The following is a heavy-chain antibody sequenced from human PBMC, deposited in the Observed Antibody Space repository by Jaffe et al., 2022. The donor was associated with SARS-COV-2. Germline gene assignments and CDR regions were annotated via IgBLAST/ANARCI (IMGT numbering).Heavy chain of an antibody. CDR3: ARHGFVGGYDFFDY. D-gene: IGHD5-12*01. J-gene: IGHJ4*02. Sequence: QLQLQESGPGLVKPSETLSLTCTVSGGSISSSSYYWGWIRQPPGKGLEWIGSIYYSGSTYYNPSLKSRVTISVDTSKNQFSLKLSSVTAADTAVYYCARHGFVGGYDFFDYWGQGTLVTVSS. CDR1: GGSISSSSYY. CDR2: IYYSGST. V-gene: IGHV4-39*01.